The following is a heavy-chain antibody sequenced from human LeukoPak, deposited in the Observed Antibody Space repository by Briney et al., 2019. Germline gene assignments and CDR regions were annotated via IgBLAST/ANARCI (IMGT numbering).Heavy chain of an antibody. CDR2: IYPGDSDT. Sequence: GESLKISCKGSGYSFTSYWIGWVRQMPGKGLEWMGIIYPGDSDTRYSPSFQGQVTISADKSISTAYLQWSSLKASDTAMYYWARQIGSSSRAFDIWGQGTMVTVSS. J-gene: IGHJ3*02. D-gene: IGHD6-6*01. CDR1: GYSFTSYW. V-gene: IGHV5-51*01. CDR3: ARQIGSSSRAFDI.